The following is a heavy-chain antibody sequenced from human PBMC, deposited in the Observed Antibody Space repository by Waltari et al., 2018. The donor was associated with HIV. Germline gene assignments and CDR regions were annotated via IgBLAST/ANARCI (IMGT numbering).Heavy chain of an antibody. Sequence: QLKLQESGPGLVTPSETLSIVCTVSRGSVSRSRDFWGWIRTPPGKGLEWIGSLFDTGNSYYNPSFNSRANISLDTSKNQLSLIFTSVTAADTAVYFCAREWDIDTACMDVWGQGTTVTVSS. CDR3: AREWDIDTACMDV. CDR1: RGSVSRSRDF. J-gene: IGHJ6*02. V-gene: IGHV4-39*07. CDR2: LFDTGNS. D-gene: IGHD1-26*01.